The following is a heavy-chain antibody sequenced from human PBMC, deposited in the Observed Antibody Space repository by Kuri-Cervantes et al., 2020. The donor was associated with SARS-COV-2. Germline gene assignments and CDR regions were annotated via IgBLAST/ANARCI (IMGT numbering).Heavy chain of an antibody. CDR1: WFSLSTSGMR. J-gene: IGHJ4*02. V-gene: IGHV2-70*04. D-gene: IGHD6-6*01. Sequence: SGPTLMKPTHTLTLTCTFSWFSLSTSGMRVSWIRQRPGKALEWLARIDWDDDKFYSTSLKTRLTISKDTSKNQVVLTMTNMDPVDTATYYCARTVYSSSFYFDYWGQGTLVTVSS. CDR3: ARTVYSSSFYFDY. CDR2: IDWDDDK.